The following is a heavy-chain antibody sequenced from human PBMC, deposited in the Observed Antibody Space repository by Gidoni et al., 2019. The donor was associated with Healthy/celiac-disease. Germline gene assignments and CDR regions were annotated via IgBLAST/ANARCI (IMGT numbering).Heavy chain of an antibody. V-gene: IGHV3-23*01. CDR3: AKDLAVTQNSIFDY. D-gene: IGHD4-17*01. CDR1: AFTFSSYA. J-gene: IGHJ4*02. Sequence: EVQLLESGGGLVQPGGSLRLSCAASAFTFSSYAMSWVRQAPGKGLEWVSAIGGSGGSTYYADSVKGRFTISRDNSKNTLYLQMNSLRAEDTAVYYCAKDLAVTQNSIFDYWGQGTLVTVSS. CDR2: IGGSGGST.